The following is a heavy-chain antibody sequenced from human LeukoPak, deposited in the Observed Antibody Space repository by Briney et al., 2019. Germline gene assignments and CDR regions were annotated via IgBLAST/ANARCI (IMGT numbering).Heavy chain of an antibody. D-gene: IGHD3-16*01. CDR3: ATDDYRGLGY. CDR1: GITFSNYY. J-gene: IGHJ4*02. V-gene: IGHV3-74*01. CDR2: IIQDGSVT. Sequence: RGGSLRLSCVTSGITFSNYYMHWVRQVPGEGLVWVSHIIQDGSVTSYADPVKGRFTISRDNAKNTVYLQLNNLRAEDTAVYYCATDDYRGLGYWGQGTLVTVSS.